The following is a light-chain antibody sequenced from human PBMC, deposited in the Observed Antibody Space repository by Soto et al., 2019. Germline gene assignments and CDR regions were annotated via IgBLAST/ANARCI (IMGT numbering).Light chain of an antibody. J-gene: IGKJ3*01. V-gene: IGKV3-20*01. CDR1: QSVGSNY. Sequence: EIVLTQSPGTLSLSPGERATLYCRASQSVGSNYLAWCQQKPGQAPRVLIYGASSRATGIPDRFSGSGSGADFPLTISRLEPEDFAVYYCQQYTTSPFTFGPGTKVDIK. CDR3: QQYTTSPFT. CDR2: GAS.